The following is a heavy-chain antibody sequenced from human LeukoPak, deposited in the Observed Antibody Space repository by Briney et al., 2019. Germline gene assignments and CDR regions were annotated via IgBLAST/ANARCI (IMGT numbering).Heavy chain of an antibody. V-gene: IGHV1-8*01. J-gene: IGHJ4*02. CDR1: GYTFTSYD. D-gene: IGHD5-24*01. CDR2: MNPNSGNT. CDR3: ARAAGEMATIRY. Sequence: GASVKVSCKASGYTFTSYDINWVRQATGQGLEWMGWMNPNSGNTGYAQKFQGRVTMTRNTSISTAYMELSSLRSEDTAVYYCARAAGEMATIRYWGQGTLVTVSS.